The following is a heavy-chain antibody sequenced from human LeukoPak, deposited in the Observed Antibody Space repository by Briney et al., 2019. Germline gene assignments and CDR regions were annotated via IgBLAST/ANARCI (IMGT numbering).Heavy chain of an antibody. D-gene: IGHD6-19*01. J-gene: IGHJ3*02. CDR3: AREENSSAWAFDI. CDR2: IYYSGTT. V-gene: IGHV4-59*01. CDR1: GGSISTYY. Sequence: PSETLSLTCTVSGGSISTYYWSWIRQPPGKGLEWIGYIYYSGTTNYNPSLKSRVTISVDTSKNQFSLKLNSVTAADTAVYYCAREENSSAWAFDIWGQGTMVTVSS.